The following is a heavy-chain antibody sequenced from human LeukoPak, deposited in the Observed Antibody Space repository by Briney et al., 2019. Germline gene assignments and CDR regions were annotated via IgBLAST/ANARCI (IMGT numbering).Heavy chain of an antibody. J-gene: IGHJ6*02. Sequence: ASVKVSCKASGYNFMKFGVSWVRQAPGQGLEWMGGFDPEDGETIYAQKFQGRVTMTEDTSTDTAYMELSSLRSEDTAVYYCTREWVAGYKFYYYYYGMDVWGQGTTVTVSS. CDR1: GYNFMKFG. CDR2: FDPEDGET. CDR3: TREWVAGYKFYYYYYGMDV. V-gene: IGHV1-24*01. D-gene: IGHD6-19*01.